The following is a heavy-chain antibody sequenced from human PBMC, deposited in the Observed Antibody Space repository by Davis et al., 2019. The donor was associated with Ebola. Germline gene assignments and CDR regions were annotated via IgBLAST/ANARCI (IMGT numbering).Heavy chain of an antibody. CDR2: INPNSGGT. CDR3: ARDGITIFVDGMDV. D-gene: IGHD3-3*01. V-gene: IGHV1-2*04. J-gene: IGHJ6*02. CDR1: GYTFTGYY. Sequence: ASVKVSCKASGYTFTGYYMHWVRQAPGQGLEWMGWINPNSGGTNYAQKFQGWVTMTRDTSISTVYMELSSLRSEDTAVYYCARDGITIFVDGMDVWGQGTTVTVSS.